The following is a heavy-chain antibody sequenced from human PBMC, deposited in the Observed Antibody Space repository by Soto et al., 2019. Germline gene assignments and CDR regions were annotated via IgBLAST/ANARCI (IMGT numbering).Heavy chain of an antibody. CDR3: AHRVLRTVFGLVTTTAIYFDF. CDR1: GFSLTTSGVG. J-gene: IGHJ4*02. Sequence: QITLNESGPTVVRPTEPLTLTCRFSGFSLTTSGVGVGWIRQSPGKAPEWLALIYWDDDKRYSASLKSRLTITEDTSQNQVVLTVSDLDPTDTATYYCAHRVLRTVFGLVTTTAIYFDFWGQGTPVAVSS. CDR2: IYWDDDK. D-gene: IGHD3-3*01. V-gene: IGHV2-5*02.